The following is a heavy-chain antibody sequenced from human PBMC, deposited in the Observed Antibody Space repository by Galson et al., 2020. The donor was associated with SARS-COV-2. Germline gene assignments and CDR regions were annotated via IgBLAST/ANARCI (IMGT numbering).Heavy chain of an antibody. CDR3: ATAPAVYSGYDLWY. V-gene: IGHV1-24*01. D-gene: IGHD5-12*01. Sequence: ALVTVSCKVSGYTLTELSMHWVRQAPGKGLEWMGGFDPEDGETIYAQKFQGRVTITEDTTTDTAYMELSNMRSEDTAVYYCATAPAVYSGYDLWYWGQGTLVTVSS. CDR2: FDPEDGET. CDR1: GYTLTELS. J-gene: IGHJ4*02.